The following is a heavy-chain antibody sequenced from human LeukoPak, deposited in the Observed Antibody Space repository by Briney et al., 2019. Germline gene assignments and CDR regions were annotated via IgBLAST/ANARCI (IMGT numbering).Heavy chain of an antibody. CDR2: ISRSASTI. D-gene: IGHD3-10*01. CDR1: GFTFSSYE. CDR3: ARHKGVGESYPNWFDP. J-gene: IGHJ5*02. Sequence: GGSLRLSCAASGFTFSSYEMNWVRQAPGKGLEWVSYISRSASTIYYADSVKGRFTISRDNAKNSLYLQMNSLRAEDTAVYYCARHKGVGESYPNWFDPWGQGTLVTVSS. V-gene: IGHV3-48*03.